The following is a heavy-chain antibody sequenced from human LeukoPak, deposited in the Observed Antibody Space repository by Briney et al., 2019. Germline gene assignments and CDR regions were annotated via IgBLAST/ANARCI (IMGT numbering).Heavy chain of an antibody. CDR3: ARVQLEHHPYAFDI. J-gene: IGHJ3*02. V-gene: IGHV1-69*01. Sequence: SVKVSCKASGGTFSSYAISWVRQAPGQGLEWMGGIIPIFGTANYAQKFQGRVTITADESTSTAYMELSSLRSVDTAVYYCARVQLEHHPYAFDIWGQGTMVTVSS. D-gene: IGHD1-1*01. CDR2: IIPIFGTA. CDR1: GGTFSSYA.